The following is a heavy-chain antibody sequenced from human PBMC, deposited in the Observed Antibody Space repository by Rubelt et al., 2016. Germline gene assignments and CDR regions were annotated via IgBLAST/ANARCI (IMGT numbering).Heavy chain of an antibody. V-gene: IGHV5-10-1*03. CDR3: ARIPGSGSSEINWFDP. CDR1: GYSFTSYW. Sequence: EVQLVQSGAEVKKPGESLRISCKGSGYSFTSYWISWVRQMPGKGLEWMGRIDPRDSCPNYSLSFQGHVTTSADKSISTSYLHWSSLKASDTAMDYCARIPGSGSSEINWFDPWGQGTLVTVSS. D-gene: IGHD3-10*01. J-gene: IGHJ5*02. CDR2: IDPRDSCP.